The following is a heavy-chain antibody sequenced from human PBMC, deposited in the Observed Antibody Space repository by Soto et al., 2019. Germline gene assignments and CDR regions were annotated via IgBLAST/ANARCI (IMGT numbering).Heavy chain of an antibody. CDR2: ISYDGSNK. J-gene: IGHJ4*02. CDR1: GFTFSSYG. D-gene: IGHD3-22*01. CDR3: AKGRYKIVVVTPLDY. V-gene: IGHV3-30*18. Sequence: QVQLVESGGGVVQPGRSLRLSCAASGFTFSSYGMHWVRQAPGKGLEWVAVISYDGSNKYYADSVKGRFTISRDNSKNTLYLQMNSLRAGDKAVYYCAKGRYKIVVVTPLDYWGQGTLVTVSS.